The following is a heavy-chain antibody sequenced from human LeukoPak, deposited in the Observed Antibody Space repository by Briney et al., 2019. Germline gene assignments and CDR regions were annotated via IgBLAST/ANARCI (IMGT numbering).Heavy chain of an antibody. D-gene: IGHD2-15*01. V-gene: IGHV3-30*01. CDR2: ISYDGTNK. J-gene: IGHJ6*02. CDR3: AKARLGHCTGGSCYPRYFYYGLDV. Sequence: GGSLRLSCAGSGFTFSGFAMHWVRQAPGKGLEWVAIISYDGTNKYYADSMKGRFTISRDNSENTLFLQMNSLRAEDTAIYYCAKARLGHCTGGSCYPRYFYYGLDVWGQGTTVTVS. CDR1: GFTFSGFA.